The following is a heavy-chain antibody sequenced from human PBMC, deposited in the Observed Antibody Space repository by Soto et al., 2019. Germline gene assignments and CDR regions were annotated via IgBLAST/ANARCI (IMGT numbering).Heavy chain of an antibody. Sequence: QVQLWNSGAEGKKPGSWVKVSCKASGGTFSTYAISWVRQAPGQGLEWRGGIIPIFGTANYAQKFQGRVTITADESTSTAYMELSSLRSEDTAVYYCARPGREMATITSYYYGMDVWGQGTTVTVSS. D-gene: IGHD5-12*01. CDR1: GGTFSTYA. CDR3: ARPGREMATITSYYYGMDV. CDR2: IIPIFGTA. V-gene: IGHV1-69*12. J-gene: IGHJ6*02.